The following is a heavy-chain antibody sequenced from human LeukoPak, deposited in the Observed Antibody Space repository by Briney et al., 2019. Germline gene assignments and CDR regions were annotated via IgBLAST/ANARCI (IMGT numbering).Heavy chain of an antibody. Sequence: SQTLSLTCAVSGDSVSTNSAAWNWIRQSPSRGLEWLGRTYYRSRWYNDYAVPVKSRITINPDTSKNQFSLQLNSLTPEDTAVYYCAREGSGGRHFDYWGQGTLVTVSS. CDR2: TYYRSRWYN. V-gene: IGHV6-1*01. J-gene: IGHJ4*02. CDR3: AREGSGGRHFDY. D-gene: IGHD6-25*01. CDR1: GDSVSTNSAA.